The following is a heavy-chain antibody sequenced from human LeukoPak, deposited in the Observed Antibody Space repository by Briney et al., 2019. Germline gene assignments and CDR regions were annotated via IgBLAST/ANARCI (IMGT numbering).Heavy chain of an antibody. CDR3: ARGLMGYRIAEEGFDP. J-gene: IGHJ5*02. CDR1: GGSISSYY. V-gene: IGHV4-59*01. Sequence: SETLSLTCTVSGGSISSYYWSWIRQPPGKGLEWIGYIYYSGSTNYNPSLKSRVTISVDTSKNQFSLKLSSVTAADTAVYYCARGLMGYRIAEEGFDPWGQGTLVTVSS. CDR2: IYYSGST. D-gene: IGHD6-13*01.